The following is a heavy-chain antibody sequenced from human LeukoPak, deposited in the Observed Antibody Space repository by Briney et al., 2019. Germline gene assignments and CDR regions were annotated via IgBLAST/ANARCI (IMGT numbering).Heavy chain of an antibody. Sequence: PSETLSLTCTVSGGSVTSSTYYWGWIRQPPGKGLEWIGSIYYSGRTYSGNTYYNPSLRSRVTISVDTSKNRFSLKVSSVTAADTAVYYCARHSEGDFDYWGQGTLVTASS. V-gene: IGHV4-39*01. CDR3: ARHSEGDFDY. CDR1: GGSVTSSTYY. CDR2: IYYSGRTYSGNT. J-gene: IGHJ4*02. D-gene: IGHD1-26*01.